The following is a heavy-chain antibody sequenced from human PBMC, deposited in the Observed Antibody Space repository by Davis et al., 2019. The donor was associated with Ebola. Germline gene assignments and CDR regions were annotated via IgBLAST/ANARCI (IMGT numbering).Heavy chain of an antibody. J-gene: IGHJ3*02. V-gene: IGHV4-59*12. CDR1: GVSITTYF. CDR2: IHHSGSA. D-gene: IGHD2-21*01. CDR3: ARDTRPCGGDCYDDTFDM. Sequence: PSETLSLTCTVSGVSITTYFWSWIRQPPGKGLEWAGYIHHSGSANSNPSLKSRVTFSIDTSKSQVSLKLTSVTAAETAVYYCARDTRPCGGDCYDDTFDMWGQGTMVIVSS.